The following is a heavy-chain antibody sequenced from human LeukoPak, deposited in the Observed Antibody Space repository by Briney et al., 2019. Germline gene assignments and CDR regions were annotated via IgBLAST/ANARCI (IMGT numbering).Heavy chain of an antibody. CDR3: AKEYYYDSSGYYYTHFDY. V-gene: IGHV4-34*01. J-gene: IGHJ4*02. CDR1: GGSFSGYY. CDR2: INHSGST. Sequence: SETLSLTCAVYGGSFSGYYWSWIRQPPGKRLEWIGEINHSGSTNYNPSLKSRVTISVDTSKNQFSLKLSSVTAADTAVYYCAKEYYYDSSGYYYTHFDYWGQGTLVTVSS. D-gene: IGHD3-22*01.